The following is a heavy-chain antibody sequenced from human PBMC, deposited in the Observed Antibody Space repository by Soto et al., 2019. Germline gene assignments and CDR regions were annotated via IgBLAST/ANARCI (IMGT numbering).Heavy chain of an antibody. V-gene: IGHV3-23*01. Sequence: PGGSLRLSCAASGFSFSSYAMYWVRQAPGKGLEWVSSISGSGGDWDYADSVKGRFTISRDNSKNTLFLQMNSLRAEDTAVYYCAKETMTSFYFYYGLGVWGQGTTVTVSS. CDR1: GFSFSSYA. CDR3: AKETMTSFYFYYGLGV. J-gene: IGHJ6*02. D-gene: IGHD3-3*01. CDR2: ISGSGGDW.